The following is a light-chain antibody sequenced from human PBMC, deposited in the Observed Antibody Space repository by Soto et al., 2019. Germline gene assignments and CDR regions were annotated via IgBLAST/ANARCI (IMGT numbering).Light chain of an antibody. CDR3: QAWDSSTNVV. J-gene: IGLJ2*01. V-gene: IGLV3-1*01. CDR2: QDS. CDR1: KLGDKY. Sequence: SYELTQPPSVSVSRGQTASITCSGDKLGDKYACWYQQKPGQSPVLVIYQDSKRPSGIPERFSGSNSGNTATLTISGTQAMDEADYYCQAWDSSTNVVFGGGTKVTVL.